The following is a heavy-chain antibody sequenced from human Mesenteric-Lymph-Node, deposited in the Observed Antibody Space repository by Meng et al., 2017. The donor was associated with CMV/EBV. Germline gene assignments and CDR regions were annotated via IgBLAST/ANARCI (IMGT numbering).Heavy chain of an antibody. Sequence: GSLRLSCTVSGGSISSYYWSWIRQPPGKGLEWIGYIYYSGGTNYNPSLKSRVTISVDTSKNQFSLKLSSVTAADTAVYYCARPAVAGTLSAWFDPWGQGTLVTVSS. CDR2: IYYSGGT. V-gene: IGHV4-59*01. CDR1: GGSISSYY. D-gene: IGHD6-19*01. J-gene: IGHJ5*02. CDR3: ARPAVAGTLSAWFDP.